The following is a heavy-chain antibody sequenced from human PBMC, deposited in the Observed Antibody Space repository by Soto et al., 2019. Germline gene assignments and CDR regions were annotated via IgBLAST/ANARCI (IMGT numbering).Heavy chain of an antibody. J-gene: IGHJ4*02. V-gene: IGHV3-21*01. CDR2: ISSSSSYI. D-gene: IGHD3-16*01. CDR1: GFTFSSYS. CDR3: ASLRLGEKDKGGY. Sequence: PGGSLRLSCAASGFTFSSYSINWVRQAPGKGLEWVSSISSSSSYIYYADSVKGRFTISRDNAKNSLYLQMNSLRAEDTAVYYCASLRLGEKDKGGYWGQGTLVTVSS.